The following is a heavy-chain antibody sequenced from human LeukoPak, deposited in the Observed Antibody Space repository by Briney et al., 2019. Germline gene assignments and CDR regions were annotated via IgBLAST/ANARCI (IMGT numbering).Heavy chain of an antibody. V-gene: IGHV1-2*02. CDR3: ARGYYDSSDFEYFQH. J-gene: IGHJ1*01. CDR2: INPNSGDT. D-gene: IGHD3-22*01. CDR1: GYSFTGYY. Sequence: ASVKVSCKASGYSFTGYYMHWVRQAPGQGLEWMGWINPNSGDTNFAQKFQGRVTMTRDTSISTVYMELSRLRSDDTAVFYCARGYYDSSDFEYFQHWGQGTLVTVSS.